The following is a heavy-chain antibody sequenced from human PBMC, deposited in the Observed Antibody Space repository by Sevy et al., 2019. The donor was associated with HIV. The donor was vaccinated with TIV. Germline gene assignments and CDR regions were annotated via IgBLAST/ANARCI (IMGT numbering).Heavy chain of an antibody. V-gene: IGHV4-4*02. Sequence: SETLSLTCAVSGGSISSSNWWSWVRQPPGKGLEWIGEIYHSGSTNYNPSPKSRVTISVDKSKNQFSLKLSSVTAADTAVYYCARDKALGMRGYFDYWGQGTLVTVSS. CDR2: IYHSGST. J-gene: IGHJ4*02. D-gene: IGHD7-27*01. CDR3: ARDKALGMRGYFDY. CDR1: GGSISSSNW.